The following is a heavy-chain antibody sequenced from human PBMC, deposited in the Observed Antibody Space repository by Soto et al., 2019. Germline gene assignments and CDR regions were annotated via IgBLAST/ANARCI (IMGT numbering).Heavy chain of an antibody. CDR1: GFTFSSYS. D-gene: IGHD5-18*01. CDR2: ISSSSSYI. J-gene: IGHJ5*02. CDR3: ARDSQVGYGPRGNFDP. Sequence: GGSLRLSCAASGFTFSSYSMNWVRQAPGKGLEWVSSISSSSSYIYYADSVKGRFTISRDNAKNSLYLQMNSLRAEDTAVYYCARDSQVGYGPRGNFDPWGQGTLVTVPQ. V-gene: IGHV3-21*01.